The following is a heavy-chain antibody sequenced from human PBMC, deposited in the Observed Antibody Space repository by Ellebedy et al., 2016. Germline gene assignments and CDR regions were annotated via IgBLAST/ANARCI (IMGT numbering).Heavy chain of an antibody. CDR3: ARPTASYDYYFDY. Sequence: GESLKISCAASGFTVSTNYMKWVRQAPGKGLEWVSAIFSDGNTYYADSVKGRFTISRDNVKNSLYLQMNSLRAEDTAVYYCARPTASYDYYFDYWGQGTLVTVSS. J-gene: IGHJ4*02. CDR1: GFTVSTNY. V-gene: IGHV3-53*01. CDR2: IFSDGNT. D-gene: IGHD3-3*01.